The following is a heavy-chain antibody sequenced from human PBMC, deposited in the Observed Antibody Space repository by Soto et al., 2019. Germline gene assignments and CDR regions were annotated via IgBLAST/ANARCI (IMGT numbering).Heavy chain of an antibody. J-gene: IGHJ4*02. CDR3: AKSSGWYEDYFDY. CDR2: ISYDGSNK. CDR1: GFTFSSYA. V-gene: IGHV3-30-3*02. D-gene: IGHD6-19*01. Sequence: QVQLVESGGGVVQPGRSLRLSCAASGFTFSSYAMHWVRQAPGKGLEWVAVISYDGSNKYYADSVKGRFTISRDNCKNTLYLQMNSLRAEDTAVYYCAKSSGWYEDYFDYWGQGTLVTVSS.